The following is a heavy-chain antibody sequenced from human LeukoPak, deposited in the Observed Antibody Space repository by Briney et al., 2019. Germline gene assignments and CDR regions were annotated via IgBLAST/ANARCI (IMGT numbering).Heavy chain of an antibody. CDR3: ARAPLDYDILPGYLDY. Sequence: GASVKVSCKASGYTFTSYYMHWVRQAPGQGLEWRGIIKPSGGSTSYAQKFQGRVTMTRDTSTSTVYMELSSLRSEDTAVYYCARAPLDYDILPGYLDYWGQGTLVTVSS. D-gene: IGHD3-9*01. J-gene: IGHJ4*02. CDR2: IKPSGGST. CDR1: GYTFTSYY. V-gene: IGHV1-46*01.